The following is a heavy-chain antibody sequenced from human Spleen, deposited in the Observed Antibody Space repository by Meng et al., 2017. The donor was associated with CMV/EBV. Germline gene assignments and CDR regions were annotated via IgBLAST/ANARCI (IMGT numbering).Heavy chain of an antibody. CDR3: ASSPFGAVTSYLDY. V-gene: IGHV1-18*01. D-gene: IGHD3-3*01. J-gene: IGHJ4*02. Sequence: SGYTFTSYGISWVRQASGQGLEWMGSITTYNANTNYAQTFQGRVTMTTDTSTSTAYMQLRSLRSDDTAVYYCASSPFGAVTSYLDYWGQGTLVTVSS. CDR1: GYTFTSYG. CDR2: ITTYNANT.